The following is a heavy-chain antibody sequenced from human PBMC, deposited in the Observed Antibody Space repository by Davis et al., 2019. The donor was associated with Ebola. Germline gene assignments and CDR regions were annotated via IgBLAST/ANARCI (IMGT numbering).Heavy chain of an antibody. V-gene: IGHV5-51*01. CDR1: GYSFTSYW. CDR3: ARLMADRGYCSSTSCYVLPYYGMDV. J-gene: IGHJ6*02. CDR2: IYPGDSDT. D-gene: IGHD2-2*01. Sequence: KVSCKGSGYSFTSYWIGWVRQMPGKGLEWMGIIYPGDSDTRYSPSFQGQVTISADKSISTAYLQWSSLKASDTAMYYCARLMADRGYCSSTSCYVLPYYGMDVWGQGTTVTVSS.